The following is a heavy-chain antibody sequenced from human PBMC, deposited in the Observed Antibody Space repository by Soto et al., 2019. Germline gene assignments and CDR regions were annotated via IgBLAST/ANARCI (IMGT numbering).Heavy chain of an antibody. V-gene: IGHV4-31*03. J-gene: IGHJ4*02. D-gene: IGHD2-21*02. Sequence: SETLSLTCTVSGGSISSGGYYWSWIRQHPGKGLEWIGYIYYSGSTYYNPSLKSRVTISVDTSKNQFSLKLSSVTAADTAVYYCARAYCGGDCYVYYLYYFDYWGQGTLVTVSS. CDR1: GGSISSGGYY. CDR2: IYYSGST. CDR3: ARAYCGGDCYVYYLYYFDY.